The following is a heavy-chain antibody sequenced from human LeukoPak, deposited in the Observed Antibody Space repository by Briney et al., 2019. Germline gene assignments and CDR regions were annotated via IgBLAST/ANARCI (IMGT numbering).Heavy chain of an antibody. CDR3: ARGFGPAPFDY. V-gene: IGHV3-53*01. CDR2: FYRGDST. D-gene: IGHD3-16*01. Sequence: SGGSLRLSCAACGFTVSSSYMYWVRQAPGKGLEWVSFFYRGDSTYYAESVRGRFTISRDNAKNSLYLQMNSLRAEDTAVYYCARGFGPAPFDYWGQGTLVTVSS. CDR1: GFTVSSSY. J-gene: IGHJ4*02.